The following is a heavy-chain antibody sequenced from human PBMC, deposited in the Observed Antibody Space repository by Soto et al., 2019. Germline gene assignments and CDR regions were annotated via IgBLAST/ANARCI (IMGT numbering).Heavy chain of an antibody. CDR3: ARVPLYSDSSGYYYDHYYGMDV. Sequence: ASVKVSCKPSGYTFTNYYIHCPRQAPGQGLEWVGIINPSAGSTNYAQHFQGRVTMTRDASTSTVYMELSSLRSEDTAVYYCARVPLYSDSSGYYYDHYYGMDVWGQGTTVTVSS. D-gene: IGHD3-22*01. CDR1: GYTFTNYY. CDR2: INPSAGST. V-gene: IGHV1-46*01. J-gene: IGHJ6*02.